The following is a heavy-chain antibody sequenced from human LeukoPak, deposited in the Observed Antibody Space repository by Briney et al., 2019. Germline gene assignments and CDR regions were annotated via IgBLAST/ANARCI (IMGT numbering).Heavy chain of an antibody. CDR3: ARGGVVRIAAAGMAYYGMDV. J-gene: IGHJ6*02. CDR1: GYTFTSYG. D-gene: IGHD6-13*01. Sequence: ASVKVSCKASGYTFTSYGISWVRQAPGQGLEWMGWINPNSGGTNYAQKFQGRVTMTRDTSISTAYMELSRLRSDDTAVYYCARGGVVRIAAAGMAYYGMDVWGQGTTVTVSS. CDR2: INPNSGGT. V-gene: IGHV1-2*02.